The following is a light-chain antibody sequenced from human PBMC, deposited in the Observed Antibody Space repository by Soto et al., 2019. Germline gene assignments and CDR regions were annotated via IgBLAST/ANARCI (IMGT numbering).Light chain of an antibody. CDR1: SSDVGGYNY. J-gene: IGLJ2*01. CDR3: SSYAGSNNLV. Sequence: QYALTQPPSASGSPGQSVTISCTGTSSDVGGYNYVSWYQQYPGKAPKVMIYEVSKRPSGVPDRFSGSKSGNTASLTVSGLQAEDEADYYCSSYAGSNNLVFGGGTKLTVL. V-gene: IGLV2-8*01. CDR2: EVS.